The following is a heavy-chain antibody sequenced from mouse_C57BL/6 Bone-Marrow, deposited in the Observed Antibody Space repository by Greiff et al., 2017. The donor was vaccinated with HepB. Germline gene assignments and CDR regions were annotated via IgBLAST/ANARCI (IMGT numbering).Heavy chain of an antibody. CDR1: GFTFNTYA. J-gene: IGHJ1*03. CDR3: VVKGVITTVVRWYFDV. V-gene: IGHV10-3*01. Sequence: EVQRVESGGGLVQPKGSLKLSCAASGFTFNTYAMHWVRQAPGKGLEWVARIRSKSSNYATYYADSVKDRFTISRDDSQSMLYLQMNNLKTEDTAMYYCVVKGVITTVVRWYFDVWGTGTTVTVSS. CDR2: IRSKSSNYAT. D-gene: IGHD1-1*01.